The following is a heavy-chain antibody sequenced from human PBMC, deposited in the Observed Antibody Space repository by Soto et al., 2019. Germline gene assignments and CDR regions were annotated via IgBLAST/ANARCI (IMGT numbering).Heavy chain of an antibody. V-gene: IGHV4-59*08. Sequence: QVQLQESGPGLVKPSETLSLTCTVSGGSISSSYWSWIRQPPGKGLEWTGYIYHSGSTNYNPSLKSRFSISVDTSKNQFSLKLSSVTAADTAVYYCARLGSIAADDFDYWGQGTLVTVSS. CDR2: IYHSGST. D-gene: IGHD6-25*01. CDR3: ARLGSIAADDFDY. CDR1: GGSISSSY. J-gene: IGHJ4*02.